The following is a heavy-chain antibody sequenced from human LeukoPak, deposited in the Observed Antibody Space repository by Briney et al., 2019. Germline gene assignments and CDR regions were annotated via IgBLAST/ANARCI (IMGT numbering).Heavy chain of an antibody. CDR3: ASPLGYCSGGSCYPNYYGMDV. J-gene: IGHJ6*02. V-gene: IGHV5-51*01. CDR2: IYPGDSDT. D-gene: IGHD2-15*01. Sequence: GESLKISCKGSGYSFTSYWIGWVRPMPGKGLGWMGIIYPGDSDTRYSPSFQGQVTISADKSISTAYLQWSSLKASDTAMYYCASPLGYCSGGSCYPNYYGMDVWGQGTTVTVSS. CDR1: GYSFTSYW.